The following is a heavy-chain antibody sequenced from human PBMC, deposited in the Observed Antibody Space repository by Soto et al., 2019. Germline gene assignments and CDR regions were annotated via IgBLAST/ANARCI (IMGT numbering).Heavy chain of an antibody. J-gene: IGHJ2*01. V-gene: IGHV4-31*03. CDR3: ARGPDSSHWYFDL. D-gene: IGHD3-3*01. CDR2: IYYSGST. CDR1: GGSISSGGYY. Sequence: QVQLQESGPGLVKPSQTLTLTCTVSGGSISSGGYYWSWIRQHAGKGLEWIGYIYYSGSTYYNPSLKSRVTISVDTSKTQFSLKLSSVTAAATAVYYCARGPDSSHWYFDLWGRGTLVTASS.